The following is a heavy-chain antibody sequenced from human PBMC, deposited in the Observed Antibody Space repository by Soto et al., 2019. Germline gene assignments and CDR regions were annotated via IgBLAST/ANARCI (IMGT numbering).Heavy chain of an antibody. CDR1: GFTFSDHL. Sequence: EVQLVESGGGLVQPGGSLRLSCAVSGFTFSDHLMDWVRQAPGKGLEWVGRIRTKANSYTTEYAASVKGRFTISRDDSKNSLFLQMNSLNTEDTAVYYCARRPGSYRTNDYLGQGTLVTVSS. V-gene: IGHV3-72*01. CDR3: ARRPGSYRTNDY. CDR2: IRTKANSYTT. J-gene: IGHJ4*02. D-gene: IGHD1-26*01.